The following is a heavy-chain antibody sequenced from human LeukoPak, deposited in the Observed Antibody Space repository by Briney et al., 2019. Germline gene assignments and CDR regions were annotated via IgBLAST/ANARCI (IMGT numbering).Heavy chain of an antibody. Sequence: GRSLRLSCEASGFTLSDYAMHWVRQAPGKGLEWVSIISRDGSDKNYADSVKGRFTISRDNSKNTLYLQISSLRAEDTAVYYCAKGYHIYSYVVSFGHYSGQGTLVTVSS. CDR3: AKGYHIYSYVVSFGHY. J-gene: IGHJ4*02. CDR1: GFTLSDYA. CDR2: ISRDGSDK. D-gene: IGHD5-18*01. V-gene: IGHV3-30*18.